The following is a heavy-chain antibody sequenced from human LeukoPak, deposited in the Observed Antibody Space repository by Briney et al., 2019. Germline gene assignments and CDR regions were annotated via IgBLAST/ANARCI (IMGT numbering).Heavy chain of an antibody. V-gene: IGHV1-18*01. CDR3: AREYYYDGAGYFDY. Sequence: ASVKVSCKASGYTFTSYGISWVRQAPGQGLEWMGWISAYNGNTNYAQKLQGRVTMTTDTSTSTAYTELSRLRSDDTAVYYCAREYYYDGAGYFDYWGQGTLVTVSS. CDR2: ISAYNGNT. J-gene: IGHJ4*03. D-gene: IGHD3-22*01. CDR1: GYTFTSYG.